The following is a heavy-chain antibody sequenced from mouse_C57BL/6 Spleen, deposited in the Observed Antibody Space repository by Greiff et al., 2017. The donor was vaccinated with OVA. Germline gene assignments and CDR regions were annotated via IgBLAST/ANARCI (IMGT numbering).Heavy chain of an antibody. CDR2: IDPSDSYT. V-gene: IGHV1-69*01. Sequence: QVQLQQPGAELVMPGASVKLSCKASGYTFTSYWMHWVKQRPGQGLEWIGEIDPSDSYTNSNQKFKGKSTLTVDKSSSTAYMQLSSLTSEDAAVYYCARRDSNYGEYYAMDYGGQGTSVTVSS. D-gene: IGHD2-5*01. CDR3: ARRDSNYGEYYAMDY. J-gene: IGHJ4*01. CDR1: GYTFTSYW.